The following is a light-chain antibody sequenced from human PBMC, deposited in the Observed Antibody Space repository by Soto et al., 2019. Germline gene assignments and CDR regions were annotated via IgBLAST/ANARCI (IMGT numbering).Light chain of an antibody. V-gene: IGLV7-46*01. Sequence: QAVVTQEPSLTVSPGRTVTLTCGSSTGAVTSGHYSYWFQQKPGQAPRTLIYDTNNKYSWTPARFSGSLLGGKAALTLSGAQPDDEDDYYCLGSDGPRVFGGGTKLTVL. CDR1: TGAVTSGHY. CDR3: LGSDGPRV. J-gene: IGLJ3*02. CDR2: DTN.